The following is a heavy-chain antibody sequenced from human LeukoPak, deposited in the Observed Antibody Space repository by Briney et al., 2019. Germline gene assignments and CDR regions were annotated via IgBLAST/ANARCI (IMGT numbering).Heavy chain of an antibody. D-gene: IGHD3-3*01. CDR3: ARGSSFGVVIEDGDY. CDR2: ISAYNGNT. Sequence: GASVKVSCKASGYTFTSYGISWVRQAPGQGLEWMGWISAYNGNTNYAQKLQGRVTMTTDTSTSTAYMELRSLRSDDTAVYYCARGSSFGVVIEDGDYWGQGTLVTVSS. V-gene: IGHV1-18*01. CDR1: GYTFTSYG. J-gene: IGHJ4*02.